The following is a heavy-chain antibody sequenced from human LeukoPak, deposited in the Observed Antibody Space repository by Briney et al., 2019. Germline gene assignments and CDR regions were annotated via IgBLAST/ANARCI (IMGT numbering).Heavy chain of an antibody. CDR1: GFTFNNYG. CDR2: ISGSGGNI. Sequence: GGSLRLSCAASGFTFNNYGMTWVRQAPGKGLEWVSAISGSGGNIYYADSVKGRFTISRDYSKNTVYLQMNSLRAEDTAVYYCARGYSDSSGIDYWGQGTLVTVSS. V-gene: IGHV3-23*01. J-gene: IGHJ4*02. CDR3: ARGYSDSSGIDY. D-gene: IGHD3-22*01.